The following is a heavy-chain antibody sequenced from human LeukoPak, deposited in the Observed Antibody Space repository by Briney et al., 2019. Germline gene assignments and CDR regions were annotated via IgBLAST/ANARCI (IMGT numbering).Heavy chain of an antibody. Sequence: SETLSLTCTVSGGSINSGDFYWGWIRQPPGKGLEWIGYIYYSESSNYNPSLKSRGTISIDTSKNQFSLKLTSVTAADTAVYYCAREYGNWFDTWGRGTLVTVSS. V-gene: IGHV4-61*08. D-gene: IGHD2-8*01. CDR2: IYYSESS. CDR1: GGSINSGDFY. J-gene: IGHJ5*02. CDR3: AREYGNWFDT.